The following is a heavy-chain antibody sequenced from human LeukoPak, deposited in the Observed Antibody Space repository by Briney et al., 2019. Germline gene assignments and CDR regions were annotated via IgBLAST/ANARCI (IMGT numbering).Heavy chain of an antibody. Sequence: GGSLRLSCAASGFTVSSNYMSWVRQAPGKGPEWVSVIYSGGSTYYADSVRGRFTISRDNSKNTLYLQMNSLRAEDTAVYYCAGEQLLPDYYYYGMDVWGQGTTVTVSS. CDR3: AGEQLLPDYYYYGMDV. CDR2: IYSGGST. J-gene: IGHJ6*02. CDR1: GFTVSSNY. D-gene: IGHD6-6*01. V-gene: IGHV3-66*02.